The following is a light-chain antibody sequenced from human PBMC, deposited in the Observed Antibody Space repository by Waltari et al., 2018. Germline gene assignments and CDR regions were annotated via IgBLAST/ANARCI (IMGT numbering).Light chain of an antibody. CDR3: SSYTTSATWV. CDR1: NSEVGAYQY. CDR2: DVS. J-gene: IGLJ3*02. Sequence: QSALTQPAPVSGSPGQSITISCTGTNSEVGAYQYVSWYQQNQGKAPKLIIFDVSRRPLGVSYRFSGSKSGSTASLTISGLQAGDEADYYCSSYTTSATWVFGGGTRVAVL. V-gene: IGLV2-14*03.